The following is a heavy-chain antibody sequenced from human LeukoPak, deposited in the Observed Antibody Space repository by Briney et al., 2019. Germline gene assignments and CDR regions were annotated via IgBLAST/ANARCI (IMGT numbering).Heavy chain of an antibody. J-gene: IGHJ4*02. D-gene: IGHD2-15*01. CDR2: IHYSGDI. Sequence: PSETLTLTCTASGASISTSYWYWIRQPPGKGLEWMGYIHYSGDINYNPSLKSRVTISAYTSKNQLSLKLSSVTAADTAVYYCARVGCSGGSCYPDYWGQGTLVTVSS. CDR3: ARVGCSGGSCYPDY. CDR1: GASISTSY. V-gene: IGHV4-59*01.